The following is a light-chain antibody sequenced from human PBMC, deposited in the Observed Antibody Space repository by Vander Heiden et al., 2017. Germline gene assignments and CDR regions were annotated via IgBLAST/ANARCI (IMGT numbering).Light chain of an antibody. V-gene: IGLV2-11*01. CDR1: SSDVGGYNY. Sequence: QSALTQPRPVSGSPGQSVTISCTGTSSDVGGYNYVSGYQQHPGKAPKLMIYDVSKRPSGVPDRFSGSKSGNTASLTISGLQAEDESDYYCCSYAGSYTRIFGGGTKLTVL. CDR2: DVS. CDR3: CSYAGSYTRI. J-gene: IGLJ2*01.